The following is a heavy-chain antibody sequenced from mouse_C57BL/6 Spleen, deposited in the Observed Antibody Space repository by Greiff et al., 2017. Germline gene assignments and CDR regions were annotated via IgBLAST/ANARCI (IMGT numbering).Heavy chain of an antibody. CDR3: ARSFYDYPFAY. Sequence: QVQLQQPGAELVKPGASVKLSCKASGYTFTSYWMHWVKQRPGQGLEWIGKIHPNSGSTNYNEKFKSKATLTVDKSSSTAYMQLSSLTSEDSAFYYCARSFYDYPFAYWGQGTLVTVSA. V-gene: IGHV1-64*01. CDR1: GYTFTSYW. D-gene: IGHD2-4*01. CDR2: IHPNSGST. J-gene: IGHJ3*01.